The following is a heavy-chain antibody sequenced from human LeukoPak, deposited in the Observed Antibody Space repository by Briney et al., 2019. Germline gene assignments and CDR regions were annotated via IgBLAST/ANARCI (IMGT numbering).Heavy chain of an antibody. D-gene: IGHD2-2*01. CDR1: GASINSYY. CDR3: ARDASTPKYQLPDYMLFDP. V-gene: IGHV4-59*01. CDR2: VYDSGST. Sequence: PSETLSLTCTVSGASINSYYWNWIRQPPGKGLEWIGYVYDSGSTNYNPSLKSRVTISMDTSKNQFSLNLSTVTAADTAVYYCARDASTPKYQLPDYMLFDPWGQGTLVTVSS. J-gene: IGHJ5*02.